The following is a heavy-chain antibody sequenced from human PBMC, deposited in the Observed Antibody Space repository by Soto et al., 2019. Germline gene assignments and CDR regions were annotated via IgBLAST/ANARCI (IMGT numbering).Heavy chain of an antibody. J-gene: IGHJ6*03. CDR2: ISGSGGST. CDR1: GFTFSSYA. V-gene: IGHV3-23*01. D-gene: IGHD3-10*01. CDR3: AKGPGSGSYYSAYYYYYMDV. Sequence: GGSLRLSCAASGFTFSSYAMSWVRQAPGKGLQWVSGISGSGGSTYFADSVKGRFTISRDNSENTLYLQMGSLRAEDTAVYYRAKGPGSGSYYSAYYYYYMDVWGKGTTVTVSS.